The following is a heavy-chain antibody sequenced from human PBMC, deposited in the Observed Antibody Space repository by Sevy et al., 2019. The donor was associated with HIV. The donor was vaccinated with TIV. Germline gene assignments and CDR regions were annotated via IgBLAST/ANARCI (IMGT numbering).Heavy chain of an antibody. J-gene: IGHJ4*02. Sequence: ASVKVSCKASGYNFIDYYIHWLRQAPGNGLEWLGWINPKTGGTNLSQKFQGRLTMTTDTSNSTAYMELTRLRSRDSLRLGDMAIYFCARTLSGYDFNYFDYWGQGTLVTVSS. V-gene: IGHV1-2*02. CDR3: MAIYFCARTLSGYDFNYFDY. CDR1: GYNFIDYY. CDR2: INPKTGGT. D-gene: IGHD5-12*01.